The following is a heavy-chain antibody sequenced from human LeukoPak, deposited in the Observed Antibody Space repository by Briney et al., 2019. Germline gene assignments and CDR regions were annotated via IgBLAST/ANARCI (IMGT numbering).Heavy chain of an antibody. CDR2: IYYSGST. J-gene: IGHJ4*02. V-gene: IGHV4-59*01. Sequence: SETLSLTCTVSGGSISSYYWSWIQQPPGKGLEWIGYIYYSGSTNYDPSLKSRVTISVDTSKNQFSLKLSSVTAADTAVYYCARENSSGWGGAVDYWGQGTLVTVSS. D-gene: IGHD6-19*01. CDR1: GGSISSYY. CDR3: ARENSSGWGGAVDY.